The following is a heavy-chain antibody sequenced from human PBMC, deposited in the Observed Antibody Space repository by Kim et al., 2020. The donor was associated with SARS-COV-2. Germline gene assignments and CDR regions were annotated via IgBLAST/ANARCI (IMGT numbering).Heavy chain of an antibody. CDR3: AKAKGYYYYYGMDV. CDR2: ISWNSGSI. V-gene: IGHV3-9*01. J-gene: IGHJ6*02. Sequence: GGSLRLSCAASGFTFGDYAMHWVRQAPGKGLEWVSGISWNSGSIGYADSVKGRFTISRDNAKNSLYLQMNSLRAEDTALYYCAKAKGYYYYYGMDVWGQGTTVTVSS. CDR1: GFTFGDYA.